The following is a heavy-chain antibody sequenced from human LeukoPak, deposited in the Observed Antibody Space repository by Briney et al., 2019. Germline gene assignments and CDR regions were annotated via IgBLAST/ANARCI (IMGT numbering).Heavy chain of an antibody. D-gene: IGHD2-2*01. J-gene: IGHJ6*03. Sequence: SETLSLTCTVSGGSISSSSYYWGWIRQPPGKGLEWIGSIYYSGSTYYNPSLKSRVTISVDTSKNQFSLKLSSVTAADTAVYYCARLYCSSTSCYPLTTYYYYYYMDVWGKGTTVTVSS. CDR2: IYYSGST. CDR1: GGSISSSSYY. CDR3: ARLYCSSTSCYPLTTYYYYYYMDV. V-gene: IGHV4-39*01.